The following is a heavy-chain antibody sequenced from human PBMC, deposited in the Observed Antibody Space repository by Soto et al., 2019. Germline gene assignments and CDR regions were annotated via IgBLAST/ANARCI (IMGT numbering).Heavy chain of an antibody. Sequence: ASVKVSCKASGYTFTSYAMHWVRQAPGQRLEWMGWINAGNGNTKYSQKFQGRVTITRDTSASTAYMELSSLRSEDTSVYYCARADRRWYYDSSGYFDYWGQGTLVTVSS. D-gene: IGHD3-22*01. CDR1: GYTFTSYA. V-gene: IGHV1-3*01. CDR2: INAGNGNT. J-gene: IGHJ4*02. CDR3: ARADRRWYYDSSGYFDY.